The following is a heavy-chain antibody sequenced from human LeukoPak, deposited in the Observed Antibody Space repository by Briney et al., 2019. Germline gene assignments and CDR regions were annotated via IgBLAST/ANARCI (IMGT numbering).Heavy chain of an antibody. CDR2: ISGSGDNT. Sequence: PGGSLRLSCAASGFSFSNYAMTWVRQAPGKGLEWVSSISGSGDNTYYADSVKGRFTVSRDNSKDTLYLQMKSLRGEDTAVYYCAKGGRQGDSSSYYLYFDHWGQGNPGHRLL. V-gene: IGHV3-23*01. J-gene: IGHJ4*02. D-gene: IGHD6-13*01. CDR1: GFSFSNYA. CDR3: AKGGRQGDSSSYYLYFDH.